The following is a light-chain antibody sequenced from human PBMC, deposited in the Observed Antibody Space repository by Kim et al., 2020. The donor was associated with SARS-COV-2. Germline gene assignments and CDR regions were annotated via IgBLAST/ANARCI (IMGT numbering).Light chain of an antibody. Sequence: FPGERAPLSCRASQGIGTQLAWYLQTPGQAPRLLTFGASTRATGSQARFSGSGSVTDFTLTISRLHSEYFAGYYCQVYNKWPPMYTLRKGNKLE. V-gene: IGKV3-15*01. CDR3: QVYNKWPPMYT. J-gene: IGKJ2*01. CDR2: GAS. CDR1: QGIGTQ.